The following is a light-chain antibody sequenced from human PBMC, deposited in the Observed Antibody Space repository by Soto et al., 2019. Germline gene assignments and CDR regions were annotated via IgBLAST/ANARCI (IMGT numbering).Light chain of an antibody. Sequence: DIQMTQSPSSLAASVGDRVTITCRASQPISSWLVWYQQKPGHAPKLLIYAASNLQSRVPSRFSGSASGTEFTLTISSLQPEDFATYYCQQASTFPFTFGGGTEVQIK. V-gene: IGKV1-12*01. CDR1: QPISSW. J-gene: IGKJ4*01. CDR3: QQASTFPFT. CDR2: AAS.